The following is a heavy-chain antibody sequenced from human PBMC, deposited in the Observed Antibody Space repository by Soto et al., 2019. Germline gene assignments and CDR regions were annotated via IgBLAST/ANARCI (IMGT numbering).Heavy chain of an antibody. D-gene: IGHD2-2*01. CDR3: ARGVVVVPAANSQFYYYYYYGMDV. V-gene: IGHV4-59*01. Sequence: KPSETLSLTCTVSGGSISSYYWSWIRQPPGKGLEWIGYIYYSGSTNYNPSLKSRVTISVDTSKNQFSLKLSSVTAADTAVYYCARGVVVVPAANSQFYYYYYYGMDVWGQGTTVTVSS. J-gene: IGHJ6*02. CDR1: GGSISSYY. CDR2: IYYSGST.